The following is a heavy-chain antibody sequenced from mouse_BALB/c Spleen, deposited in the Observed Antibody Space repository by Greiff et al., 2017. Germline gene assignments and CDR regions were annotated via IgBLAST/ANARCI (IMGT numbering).Heavy chain of an antibody. Sequence: EVQGVESGGDLVKPGGSLKLSCAASGFTFSSYGMSWVRQTPDKRLEWVATISSGGSYTYYPDSVKGRFTISRDNAKNTLYLQMSSLKSEDTAMYYCARQGRYDGRDYYAMDYWGQGTSVTVSS. CDR2: ISSGGSYT. V-gene: IGHV5-6*01. D-gene: IGHD2-14*01. J-gene: IGHJ4*01. CDR3: ARQGRYDGRDYYAMDY. CDR1: GFTFSSYG.